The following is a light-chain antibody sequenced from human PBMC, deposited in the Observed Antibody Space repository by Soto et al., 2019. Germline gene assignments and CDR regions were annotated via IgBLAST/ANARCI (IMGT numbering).Light chain of an antibody. V-gene: IGKV3-20*01. Sequence: ELVLTQSPGTPSLSPGERATLSCRASQSVSSSYLDWYQQTPGQAPRLLIYGASSRATGIPDRFSGSGSATDFTLTISRLEPEDFAVYYCQQYGSSGYTFGQGTKLESK. CDR3: QQYGSSGYT. CDR1: QSVSSSY. J-gene: IGKJ2*01. CDR2: GAS.